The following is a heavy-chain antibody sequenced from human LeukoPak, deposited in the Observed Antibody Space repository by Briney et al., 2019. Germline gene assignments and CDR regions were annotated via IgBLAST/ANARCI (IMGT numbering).Heavy chain of an antibody. CDR3: AREGGPYRPLDY. Sequence: PSQTLSLTCTVSGGSISSGGYYWSWIRQHPGKGLEWIGYIYYSGSTYYNPSLKSRVTISVDTSKNQFSLKLTSVTAADTAVYYCAREGGPYRPLDYSGQGTLVTVSS. CDR2: IYYSGST. V-gene: IGHV4-31*03. J-gene: IGHJ4*02. CDR1: GGSISSGGYY.